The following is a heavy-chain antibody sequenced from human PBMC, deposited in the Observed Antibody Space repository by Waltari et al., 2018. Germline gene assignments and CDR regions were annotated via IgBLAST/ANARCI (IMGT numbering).Heavy chain of an antibody. CDR2: SYPGDAET. CDR3: ARGVRGSGPTNYFDY. CDR1: GYSFTSYW. J-gene: IGHJ4*02. V-gene: IGHV5-51*01. Sequence: EVQLVQSGAEVKKPGESLKISCKGSGYSFTSYWIGWVRQMPGKGLEWMGISYPGDAETRYSPSFQGQVTISADKSISTAYLQWSSLKASDTAMYYCARGVRGSGPTNYFDYWGQGTLVTVSS. D-gene: IGHD6-19*01.